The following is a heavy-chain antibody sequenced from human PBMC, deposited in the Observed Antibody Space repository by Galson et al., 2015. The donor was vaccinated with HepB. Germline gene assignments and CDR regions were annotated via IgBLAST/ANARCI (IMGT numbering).Heavy chain of an antibody. J-gene: IGHJ6*02. Sequence: SLRLSCAAFGFTFRRYAMRWVRQAPGKGLEWVAVISYDESRVYYADSVKGRFTISRDNSKNTLFVQMNSLRAEDTAVYYCASGSSSSSPPDYYYDMDVWGQGTTVTVSS. D-gene: IGHD6-6*01. CDR1: GFTFRRYA. V-gene: IGHV3-30*04. CDR3: ASGSSSSSPPDYYYDMDV. CDR2: ISYDESRV.